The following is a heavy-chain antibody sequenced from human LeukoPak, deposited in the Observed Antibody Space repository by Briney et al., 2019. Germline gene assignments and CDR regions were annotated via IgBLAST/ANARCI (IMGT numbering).Heavy chain of an antibody. CDR3: ARAVTLGNLYHFDY. CDR1: GGTFSSCA. Sequence: SVKVSCKASGGTFSSCAISWVRQAPGQGLEGMGRIIPIFGIANYAQKFQGRVTITADKSTSTAYMELSSLRSEDTAVYYCARAVTLGNLYHFDYWGQGTLVTVSS. V-gene: IGHV1-69*04. CDR2: IIPIFGIA. J-gene: IGHJ4*02. D-gene: IGHD3-16*01.